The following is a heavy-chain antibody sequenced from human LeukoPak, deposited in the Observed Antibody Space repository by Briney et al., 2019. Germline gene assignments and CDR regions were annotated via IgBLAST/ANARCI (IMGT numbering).Heavy chain of an antibody. J-gene: IGHJ4*02. V-gene: IGHV4-59*12. CDR2: IYYSGSGST. Sequence: SETLSLTCTVSGGSISSYYWSWIRQPPGKGLEWIGYIYYSGSGSTNYNPSLKSRVTISVDTSKNQFSLKLSSMTAADTAVYYCAREGNYDILTGLDYWGQGALVTVSS. CDR1: GGSISSYY. CDR3: AREGNYDILTGLDY. D-gene: IGHD3-9*01.